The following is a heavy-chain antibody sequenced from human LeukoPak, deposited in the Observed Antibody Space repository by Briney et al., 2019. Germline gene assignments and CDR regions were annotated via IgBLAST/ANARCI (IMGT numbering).Heavy chain of an antibody. CDR1: GGSFSGYY. D-gene: IGHD1-20*01. CDR2: INHSGSS. Sequence: SETLSLTCAVYGGSFSGYYWSWIRQPPGKGLEWIGEINHSGSSNYNPYLKSRGTISVDTSKKQFSLKLSSVTAADTATYYCARISGITGTPIFDDCGQGSLVSVSS. V-gene: IGHV4-34*01. J-gene: IGHJ4*02. CDR3: ARISGITGTPIFDD.